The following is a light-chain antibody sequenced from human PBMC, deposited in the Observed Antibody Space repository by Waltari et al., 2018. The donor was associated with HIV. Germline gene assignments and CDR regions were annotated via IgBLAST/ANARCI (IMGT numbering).Light chain of an antibody. Sequence: SYMLTQPPSVSVAPGQTARITCGGDNIGSQSVHWYQQKPGQAPLLVVFDDGDRPSGIPERFSGSNSGNTATLTIGRVEAGDEADYYCQLWDTTSDHPVFGGGTKLTVL. CDR2: DDG. V-gene: IGLV3-21*02. CDR1: NIGSQS. CDR3: QLWDTTSDHPV. J-gene: IGLJ3*02.